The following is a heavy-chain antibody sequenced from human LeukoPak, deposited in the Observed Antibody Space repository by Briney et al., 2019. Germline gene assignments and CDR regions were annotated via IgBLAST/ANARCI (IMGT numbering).Heavy chain of an antibody. J-gene: IGHJ5*02. CDR3: ARDLGQYYDTSDNWFDP. CDR2: INSDGINT. D-gene: IGHD3-22*01. Sequence: GGSLRLSCAASGFTFSNYWMHWVRQAPGKGLVGVSRINSDGINTSYADSVKGRFTISRDNAKNTLNLQMNSLGAEDTAVYYCARDLGQYYDTSDNWFDPWGQGTLVTVSS. CDR1: GFTFSNYW. V-gene: IGHV3-74*01.